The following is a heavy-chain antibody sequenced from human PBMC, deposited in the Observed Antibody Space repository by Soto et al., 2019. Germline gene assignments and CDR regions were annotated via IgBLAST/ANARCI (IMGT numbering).Heavy chain of an antibody. CDR2: IDPSDSYT. Sequence: PGESLKISCNGSGYSFTSYWISWVRQMPGKGLEWMGRIDPSDSYTNYSPSFQGHVTISADKSISTAYLQWSSLKASDTAMYYCARTIVVTMYLSVAGPYRHYYYYGMDVWGQGTTVTVSS. J-gene: IGHJ6*02. D-gene: IGHD5-12*01. CDR3: ARTIVVTMYLSVAGPYRHYYYYGMDV. CDR1: GYSFTSYW. V-gene: IGHV5-10-1*01.